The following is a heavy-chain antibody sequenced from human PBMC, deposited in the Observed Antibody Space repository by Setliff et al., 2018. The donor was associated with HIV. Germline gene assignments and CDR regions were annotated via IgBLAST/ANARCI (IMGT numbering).Heavy chain of an antibody. Sequence: ASVKVSCKASGHSFTTYFLHWVRQGPGQGLEWMGIMNPNDGGTQYAQNVRGRVSMTRDTSTTTVYMELYSLRSEDTAVYHCARARGRLSDFDIWGQGTMVTVSS. CDR1: GHSFTTYF. V-gene: IGHV1-46*01. CDR3: ARARGRLSDFDI. CDR2: MNPNDGGT. J-gene: IGHJ3*02. D-gene: IGHD3-10*01.